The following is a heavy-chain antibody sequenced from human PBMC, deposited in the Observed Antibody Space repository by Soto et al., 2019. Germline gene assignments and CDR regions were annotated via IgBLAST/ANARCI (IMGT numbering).Heavy chain of an antibody. CDR1: GGSISSGGYY. D-gene: IGHD6-19*01. J-gene: IGHJ6*02. V-gene: IGHV4-31*03. CDR3: ARVRQWPVAPYYYYGMDV. CDR2: IYHSGST. Sequence: LSLTCTVSGGSISSGGYYWSWIRQHPGKGLEYIGYIYHSGSTYYKPSLKSRVTISVDTSKNQFSLKLTSVTAADTAVYYCARVRQWPVAPYYYYGMDVWGQGTAVTVSS.